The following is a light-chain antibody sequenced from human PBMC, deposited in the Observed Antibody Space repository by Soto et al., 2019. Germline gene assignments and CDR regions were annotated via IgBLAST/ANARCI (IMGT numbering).Light chain of an antibody. J-gene: IGLJ3*02. CDR3: SSYTSSSTWV. CDR1: SSDVGGYTY. Sequence: QSALTQPASVSGSPRQSITISCTGASSDVGGYTYVSWYQQHPGKAPKLMIYEVNNRPSGVSNRFSGSKSGNTASLTISGLQAEDEADYYCSSYTSSSTWVFGGGTQLTVL. CDR2: EVN. V-gene: IGLV2-14*01.